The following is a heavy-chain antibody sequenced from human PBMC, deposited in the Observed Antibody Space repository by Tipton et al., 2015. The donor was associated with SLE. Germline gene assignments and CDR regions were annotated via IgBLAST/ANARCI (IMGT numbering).Heavy chain of an antibody. Sequence: TLSLTCTVSGGSINSSNWWTWVRQSPGKGLEWLGDIYHSGTTKYNPSLKSRVTISVDKSKNQFSLKLTSVTAADTAVYYCAREYYYDSSGYPSHYYYGMDVWGQGTTVTVSS. J-gene: IGHJ6*02. V-gene: IGHV4-4*02. D-gene: IGHD3-22*01. CDR2: IYHSGTT. CDR1: GGSINSSNW. CDR3: AREYYYDSSGYPSHYYYGMDV.